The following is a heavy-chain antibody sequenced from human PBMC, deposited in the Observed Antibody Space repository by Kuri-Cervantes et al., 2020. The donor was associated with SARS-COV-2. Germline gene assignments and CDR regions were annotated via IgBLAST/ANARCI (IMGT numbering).Heavy chain of an antibody. CDR2: IGSSISTI. J-gene: IGHJ4*02. CDR3: ARDEIAYDFWSGYYLGY. D-gene: IGHD3-3*01. V-gene: IGHV3-48*01. Sequence: GESLKISCAASGFTFSSYSMNWVRQAPGKGLEWVSNIGSSISTIYHADSVKGRFTVSRDNAKNSLYLQMNSLRAEDTAVYYCARDEIAYDFWSGYYLGYWGQGTLVTVSS. CDR1: GFTFSSYS.